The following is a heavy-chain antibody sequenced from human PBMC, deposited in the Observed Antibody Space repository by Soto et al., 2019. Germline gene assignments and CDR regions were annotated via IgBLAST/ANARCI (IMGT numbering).Heavy chain of an antibody. V-gene: IGHV3-33*01. J-gene: IGHJ6*03. D-gene: IGHD4-4*01. Sequence: GGSLRLSCAASGFTFSSYGMHWVRQAPGKGLEWVAVIWYDGSNKYYADSVKGRFTISRDNSKNTLYLQMNSLRADDTAVYYCARGPTTVTTFRYYYYYYMDVWGKGTTVTVSS. CDR3: ARGPTTVTTFRYYYYYYMDV. CDR2: IWYDGSNK. CDR1: GFTFSSYG.